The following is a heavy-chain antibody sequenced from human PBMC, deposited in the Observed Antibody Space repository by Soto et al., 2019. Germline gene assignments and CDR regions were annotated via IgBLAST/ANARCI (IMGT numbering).Heavy chain of an antibody. V-gene: IGHV4-30-4*01. Sequence: SETLSLTCTVSGGSISSGDYYWSWIRQPPGKGLEWIGYIYYSGSTYYNPSLKTRVTISVDTSKNQFSLKLSSVTAADTAVYYCARERMDYYGSGSYYNVPFDPWGQGTLVTVSS. CDR2: IYYSGST. D-gene: IGHD3-10*01. CDR3: ARERMDYYGSGSYYNVPFDP. J-gene: IGHJ5*02. CDR1: GGSISSGDYY.